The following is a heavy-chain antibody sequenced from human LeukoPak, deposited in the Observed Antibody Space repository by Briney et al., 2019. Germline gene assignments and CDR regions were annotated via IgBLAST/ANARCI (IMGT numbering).Heavy chain of an antibody. CDR1: GGSISSSSYY. CDR3: ARTNSGSYYD. V-gene: IGHV4-39*01. J-gene: IGHJ4*02. D-gene: IGHD1-26*01. Sequence: SESLSLTCTVSGGSISSSSYYWGWIRQPPGKGLEWIGSIYYSGSTYYNPSLKSRVTISVDTSKNQFSLKLNSVTAADTAVYYCARTNSGSYYDWGQGTLVTVSS. CDR2: IYYSGST.